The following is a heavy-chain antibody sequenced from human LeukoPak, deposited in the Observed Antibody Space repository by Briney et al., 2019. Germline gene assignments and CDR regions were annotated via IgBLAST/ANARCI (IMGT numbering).Heavy chain of an antibody. V-gene: IGHV3-23*01. J-gene: IGHJ4*02. CDR1: GFTFSTYV. CDR2: ISASGDNT. D-gene: IGHD3-9*01. Sequence: GGSLRLSCAASGFTFSTYVMSWVRQAPGKGLEWVSGISASGDNTYYADSVKGRFTISRDNSKNTLHLQMNSLGAEDTAVYYCAKGSGYDTDFDYWGQGTLATVSS. CDR3: AKGSGYDTDFDY.